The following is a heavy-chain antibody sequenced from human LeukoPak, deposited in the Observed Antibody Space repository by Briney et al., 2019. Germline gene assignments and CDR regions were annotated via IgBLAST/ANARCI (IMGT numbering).Heavy chain of an antibody. V-gene: IGHV1-2*02. CDR3: ARVSWGYYDFWSGYNPTRTEDV. J-gene: IGHJ6*04. CDR1: GYTFTGYY. CDR2: INPNSGGT. Sequence: ASVKVSCKASGYTFTGYYMHWVRQAPGQGLEWMGWINPNSGGTNYAQKFQGRVTMTRDTSISTAYMELSRLRSDDTAVYYCARVSWGYYDFWSGYNPTRTEDVWGKGTTVTVSS. D-gene: IGHD3-3*01.